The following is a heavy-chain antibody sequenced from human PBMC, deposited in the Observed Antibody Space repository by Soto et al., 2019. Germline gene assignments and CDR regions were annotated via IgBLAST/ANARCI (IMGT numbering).Heavy chain of an antibody. J-gene: IGHJ2*01. D-gene: IGHD2-15*01. CDR3: ARVAANYWYFDL. Sequence: QVQLQESGPGLVKPSETLSLTCTVSGGSISTYYWSWIRQPPGKELEWIGYIYYTGSTSYNHSLRGRGTLSVDTSKNQRSLNLDSVTAADTAVYYCARVAANYWYFDLWGRGTLVTVSS. CDR2: IYYTGST. V-gene: IGHV4-59*01. CDR1: GGSISTYY.